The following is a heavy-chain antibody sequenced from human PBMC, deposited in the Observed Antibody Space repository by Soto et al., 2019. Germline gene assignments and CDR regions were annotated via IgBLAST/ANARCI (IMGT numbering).Heavy chain of an antibody. D-gene: IGHD6-6*01. Sequence: PGGSLRLSCAASGFTFSTYAMSWVRQAPGKGLEWVSGISGSGGSTYYADSVKGRFTISRDNSKSTLYLQVISLRAEDTALYYCAKGSASGRPYYFDYWGRGTLVTVSS. CDR2: ISGSGGST. J-gene: IGHJ4*02. CDR1: GFTFSTYA. V-gene: IGHV3-23*01. CDR3: AKGSASGRPYYFDY.